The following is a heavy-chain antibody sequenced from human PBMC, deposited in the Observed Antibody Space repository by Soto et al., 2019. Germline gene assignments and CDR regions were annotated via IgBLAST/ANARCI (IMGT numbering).Heavy chain of an antibody. J-gene: IGHJ4*02. CDR1: GFTFSDHY. CDR2: SRDKVHSHTT. CDR3: ARGVVSTGYFDY. V-gene: IGHV3-72*01. D-gene: IGHD5-12*01. Sequence: EVQLAESGGGLVQPGGSLRLSCAASGFTFSDHYMDCVRQAPGKGLEWVGRSRDKVHSHTTKYAVYVKGRFTISRGDSENSLYLQMTSLKYEDTAVYYCARGVVSTGYFDYWGQGTLVTVSS.